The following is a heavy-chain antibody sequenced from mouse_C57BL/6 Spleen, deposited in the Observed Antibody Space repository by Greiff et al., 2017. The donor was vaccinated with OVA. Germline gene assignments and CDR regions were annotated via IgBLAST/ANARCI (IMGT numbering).Heavy chain of an antibody. Sequence: QVHVKQSGAELVKPGASVKISCKASGYAFSSYWMNWVKQRPGKGLEWIGQIYPGDGDTNYNGKFKGKATLTADKSSSTAYMQLSSLTSEDSAVYFCARSPPAQRFAYWGQGTLVTVSA. CDR1: GYAFSSYW. CDR2: IYPGDGDT. V-gene: IGHV1-80*01. J-gene: IGHJ3*01. D-gene: IGHD3-2*02. CDR3: ARSPPAQRFAY.